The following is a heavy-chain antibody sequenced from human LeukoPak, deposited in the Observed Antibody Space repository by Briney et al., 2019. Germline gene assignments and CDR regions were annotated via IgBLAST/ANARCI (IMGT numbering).Heavy chain of an antibody. D-gene: IGHD1-7*01. CDR3: ARPITGTTTAFDI. J-gene: IGHJ3*02. CDR1: GGSISGYY. Sequence: KPSETLSLTCSVSGGSISGYYWTWIRQPAGKGLEWIGRVYTSGSTHYNPSLKTRLTMSVDTSKNQFSLKLSSVTAADTAVYYCARPITGTTTAFDIWGQGTMVTVSS. CDR2: VYTSGST. V-gene: IGHV4-4*07.